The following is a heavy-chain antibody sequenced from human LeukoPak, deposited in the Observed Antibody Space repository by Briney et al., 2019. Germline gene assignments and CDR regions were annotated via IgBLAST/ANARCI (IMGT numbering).Heavy chain of an antibody. Sequence: PGGSLRLSCAASGFTFSSHAMHWVRQAPGKGLEYVSAISSNGGSTYYANSVKGRFTISRDNSKNTLYLQMGSLRAEDMAVYYCASGHSSGWDLNYWGQGTLVTVSS. D-gene: IGHD6-19*01. V-gene: IGHV3-64*01. CDR1: GFTFSSHA. CDR3: ASGHSSGWDLNY. J-gene: IGHJ4*02. CDR2: ISSNGGST.